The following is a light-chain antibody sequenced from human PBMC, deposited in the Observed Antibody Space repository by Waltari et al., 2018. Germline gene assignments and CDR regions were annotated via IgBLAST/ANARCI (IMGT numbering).Light chain of an antibody. V-gene: IGKV1-9*01. CDR1: QGISSY. CDR3: QQGNDYPFT. Sequence: IQLTQSPSSLSASVGERVTITCRASQGISSYLAWYQQKPGRAPKLLIYAASTLQSGVPSRFSGSGSGTDFTLTINSLQPEDFATYFCQQGNDYPFTFGQGTRLEI. CDR2: AAS. J-gene: IGKJ5*01.